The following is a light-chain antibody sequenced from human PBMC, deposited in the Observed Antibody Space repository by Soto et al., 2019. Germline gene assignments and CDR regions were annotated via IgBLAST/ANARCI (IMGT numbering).Light chain of an antibody. CDR3: SLYVGNNNLV. V-gene: IGLV2-8*01. J-gene: IGLJ2*01. CDR2: EVS. Sequence: QSALTQPPSASGSPGQSVTISCTGTSSDVGGYNYVSWYQQHPGKAPKLMIYEVSKRPSGVPDRFSGSKSGNTASLTVSGLQAEDEADYYCSLYVGNNNLVFGGGTQPTVL. CDR1: SSDVGGYNY.